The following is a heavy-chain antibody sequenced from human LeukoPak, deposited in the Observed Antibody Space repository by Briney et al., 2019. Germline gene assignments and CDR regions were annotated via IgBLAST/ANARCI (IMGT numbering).Heavy chain of an antibody. CDR2: INHSGST. V-gene: IGHV4-34*01. J-gene: IGHJ4*02. D-gene: IGHD1-14*01. CDR1: GGSFSGYY. CDR3: ARAPEYGLYYFDY. Sequence: PSETLSLTCAVYGGSFSGYYWSWLRQPPGKGLEWIGEINHSGSTNYNPSLKSRVSISVDTSKNQFSLKLTSVTAADTAVYYCARAPEYGLYYFDYWGQGTLVTVSS.